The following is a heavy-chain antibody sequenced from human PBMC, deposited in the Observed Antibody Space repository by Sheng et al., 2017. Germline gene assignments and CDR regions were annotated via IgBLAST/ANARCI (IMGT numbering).Heavy chain of an antibody. J-gene: IGHJ6*02. CDR3: ASKGPPDVYYYGSGR. V-gene: IGHV1-69*13. Sequence: QVQLVQSGAEVKKPGSSVKVSCKASGGTFSSYAISWVRQAPGQGLEWMGGIIPIFGTANYAQKFQGRVTITADESTSTAYMELSSLRSEDTAVYYCASKGPPDVYYYGSGRLGPKGPTVTVSS. CDR2: IIPIFGTA. CDR1: GGTFSSYA.